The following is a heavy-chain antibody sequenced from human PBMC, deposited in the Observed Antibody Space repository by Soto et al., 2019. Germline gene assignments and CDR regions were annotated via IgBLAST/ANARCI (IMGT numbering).Heavy chain of an antibody. Sequence: SETLSLNCTVSVGSISSYSWSWIRQPPGKGLEWIGYIYYSGSTNYNPSLKSRVTISVDTSKNQFSLKLSSVTAADTAVYYCARDGGYSYGVSFDYWGQGTLVTSPQ. CDR3: ARDGGYSYGVSFDY. CDR1: VGSISSYS. V-gene: IGHV4-59*01. CDR2: IYYSGST. J-gene: IGHJ4*02. D-gene: IGHD5-18*01.